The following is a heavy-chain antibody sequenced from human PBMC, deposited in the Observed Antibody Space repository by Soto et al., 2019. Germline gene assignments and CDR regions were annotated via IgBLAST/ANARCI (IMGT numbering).Heavy chain of an antibody. Sequence: PGGSLRLSCAASGFTFSNYDINWVRQAPGKGPEWISHISSSGGIIYYADSVKGRFTISRDNAKNSLYLQTNSLRAEDTAVYYCAKLWAYGDYVFDYWGQGTLVTVSS. D-gene: IGHD4-17*01. V-gene: IGHV3-48*03. CDR2: ISSSGGII. CDR1: GFTFSNYD. CDR3: AKLWAYGDYVFDY. J-gene: IGHJ4*02.